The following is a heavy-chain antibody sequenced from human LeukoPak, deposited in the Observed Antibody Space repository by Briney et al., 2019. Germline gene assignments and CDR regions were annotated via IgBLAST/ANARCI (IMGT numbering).Heavy chain of an antibody. D-gene: IGHD1-1*01. J-gene: IGHJ3*02. CDR1: GFTFSSYA. CDR2: ISGTGGNT. Sequence: GGSLRLSCAASGFTFSSYAMSWVRQAPGQGLEWVSSISGTGGNTYYADSVKGRFTISRDNSKNTLYLQMNSLRAEDTAVYYWAKVLLEDWNDDAFDIWGQGTMVTVSS. CDR3: AKVLLEDWNDDAFDI. V-gene: IGHV3-23*01.